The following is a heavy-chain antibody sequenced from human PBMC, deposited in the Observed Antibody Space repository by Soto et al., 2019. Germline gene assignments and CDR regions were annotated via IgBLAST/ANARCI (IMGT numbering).Heavy chain of an antibody. CDR1: GFSLTTSGVG. D-gene: IGHD6-13*01. V-gene: IGHV2-5*02. Sequence: QITLKESGPTLVKPTQTLTLTCSFSGFSLTTSGVGVGWIRQPPGKALEWLALIYWDDDKRYSPSLKSRLTITKDTSKNQVVLTMTNMDPVDTATYYCAHRGQQLLTNWLIPWGQGTLVTVSS. CDR2: IYWDDDK. J-gene: IGHJ5*02. CDR3: AHRGQQLLTNWLIP.